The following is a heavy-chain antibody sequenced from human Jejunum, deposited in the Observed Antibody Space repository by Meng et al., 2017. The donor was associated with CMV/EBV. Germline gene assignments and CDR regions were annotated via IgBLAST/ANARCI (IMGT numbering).Heavy chain of an antibody. CDR1: GDSISRNNY. CDR2: ISHSGIT. V-gene: IGHV4-4*01. D-gene: IGHD2-8*02. Sequence: AVSGDSISRNNYWSWVRQPPGKGLEWIGEISHSGITKYTPSIKSRVTISVDKTKNYFSLNLISVTAADTGVYFCARSSGYWSLDYWGQGTLVTVSS. CDR3: ARSSGYWSLDY. J-gene: IGHJ4*02.